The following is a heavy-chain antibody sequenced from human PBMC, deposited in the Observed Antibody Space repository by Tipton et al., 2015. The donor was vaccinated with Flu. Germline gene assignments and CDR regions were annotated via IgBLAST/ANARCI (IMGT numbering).Heavy chain of an antibody. J-gene: IGHJ4*02. V-gene: IGHV4-38-2*01. Sequence: LRLSCAVSGYSISTGYYWGWIRQPPGKGLEWIGTISHSGSSYYKPSLKSRLTISLDTFQNHFSLKLNSVTAADTAVYYCLRSTYYYGSGSSDYWGQGTLVTVSS. CDR2: ISHSGSS. CDR3: LRSTYYYGSGSSDY. CDR1: GYSISTGYY. D-gene: IGHD3-10*01.